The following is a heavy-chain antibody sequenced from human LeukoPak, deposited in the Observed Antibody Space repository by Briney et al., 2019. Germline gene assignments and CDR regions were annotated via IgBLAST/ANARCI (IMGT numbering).Heavy chain of an antibody. J-gene: IGHJ4*02. CDR3: ARDQVTSGGELDY. Sequence: GGSLRLSCAAPGLSISSHFMTWVRQAPEKGLEWVSVIYTGGITHYADSVAGRFTISRDISKNTLYLQMNNLRVEDTAVYYCARDQVTSGGELDYWGQGTLVTVSS. CDR1: GLSISSHF. V-gene: IGHV3-53*01. D-gene: IGHD2-21*02. CDR2: IYTGGIT.